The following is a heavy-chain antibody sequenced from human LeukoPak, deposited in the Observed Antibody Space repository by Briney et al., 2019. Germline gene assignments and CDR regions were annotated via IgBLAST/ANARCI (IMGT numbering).Heavy chain of an antibody. CDR3: ARGPKTTPDYDFWSGYNYYFDY. J-gene: IGHJ4*02. V-gene: IGHV3-53*01. CDR1: GFTVSSNY. Sequence: PGGSLRLSCAASGFTVSSNYMTWVRQAPGKGLEWVSVIYSGSSTYYADSVKGRFTISRDISKNTLYLQMNSLRAEDTAVYYCARGPKTTPDYDFWSGYNYYFDYWGQGTLVTVSS. CDR2: IYSGSST. D-gene: IGHD3-3*01.